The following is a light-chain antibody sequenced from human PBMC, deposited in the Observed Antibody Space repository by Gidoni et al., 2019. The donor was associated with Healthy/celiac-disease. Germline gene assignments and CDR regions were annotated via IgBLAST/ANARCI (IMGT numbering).Light chain of an antibody. CDR1: ALPKQY. CDR2: KDS. J-gene: IGLJ2*01. V-gene: IGLV3-25*03. Sequence: SYELTQPPSVSVSPGQTARSTCSGDALPKQYAYWYQQKPGQAPVLVIYKDSERPSGIPERFSGSSSGTTVMLTISGVQAEDEADYYCQSADSSGTYVVFGGGTKLTVL. CDR3: QSADSSGTYVV.